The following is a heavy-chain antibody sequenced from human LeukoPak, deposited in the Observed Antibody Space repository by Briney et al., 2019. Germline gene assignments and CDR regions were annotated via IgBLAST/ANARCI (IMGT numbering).Heavy chain of an antibody. CDR2: INHSGST. CDR3: ARKMRERPYYYDSSVYPFDY. CDR1: GGSFSGYY. J-gene: IGHJ4*02. D-gene: IGHD3-22*01. Sequence: SETLSHTCAVYGGSFSGYYWSWIRQPPGKGLEWIGEINHSGSTNYNPSLKSRVTISVDTSKNQFSLKLSSVTAADTAVYYCARKMRERPYYYDSSVYPFDYGGQGTLVTVSS. V-gene: IGHV4-34*01.